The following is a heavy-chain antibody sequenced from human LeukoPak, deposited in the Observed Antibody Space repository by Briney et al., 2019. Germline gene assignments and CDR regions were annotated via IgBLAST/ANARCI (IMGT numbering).Heavy chain of an antibody. CDR2: INPSGGST. Sequence: ASTKVSSNASGYAFTSNYIHWVIRQPAQGLEGLGIINPSGGSTSYKQKFKGRVTMTTDTSTSTAYLELRTVRSDDTAVYYCAREGKLTQDTIHDFWSGYYHYYYSMDVWGKETTVTVSS. J-gene: IGHJ6*03. D-gene: IGHD3-3*01. CDR3: AREGKLTQDTIHDFWSGYYHYYYSMDV. V-gene: IGHV1-46*01. CDR1: GYAFTSNY.